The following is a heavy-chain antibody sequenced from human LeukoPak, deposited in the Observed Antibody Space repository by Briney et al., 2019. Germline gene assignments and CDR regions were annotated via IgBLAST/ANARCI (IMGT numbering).Heavy chain of an antibody. V-gene: IGHV4-4*07. CDR1: GGSISSYY. Sequence: SETLSLTCTVSGGSISSYYWSWIRQPAGKGLEWIGRIYTSGSTNYNPSLRSRVTMSVDTSKNQFSLKLSSVTAADTAVYYCARGVYSSSWYGGYYFDYWGQGTLVPVSS. J-gene: IGHJ4*02. D-gene: IGHD6-13*01. CDR3: ARGVYSSSWYGGYYFDY. CDR2: IYTSGST.